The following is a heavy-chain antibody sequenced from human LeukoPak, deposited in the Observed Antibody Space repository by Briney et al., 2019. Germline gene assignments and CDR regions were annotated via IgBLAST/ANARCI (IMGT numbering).Heavy chain of an antibody. V-gene: IGHV3-9*01. CDR3: ANSRDDGTGYYYDY. D-gene: IGHD3-9*01. CDR2: ISRNSYNI. CDR1: GFSFDDYA. Sequence: GGSLRLSWEASGFSFDDYAMHWVRQAPGKGLEWVAGISRNSYNIAYGDSVKGRFTISRDNAKKSLSLQMNSLGTEDTAFYYCANSRDDGTGYYYDYWGQGVLVTVAS. J-gene: IGHJ4*02.